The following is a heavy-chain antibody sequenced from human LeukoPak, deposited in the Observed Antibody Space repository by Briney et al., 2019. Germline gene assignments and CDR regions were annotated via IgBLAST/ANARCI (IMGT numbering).Heavy chain of an antibody. J-gene: IGHJ4*02. Sequence: GGSLRLSCAASGFTFGNYWMHWVRQSPGKGLVWVSRINSDGRSISYADSVKGRFTISRDNAKNTLYLQMNSLRAEDTAVYYCARVRYSYGYDWWGQGTLVTVSS. D-gene: IGHD5-18*01. V-gene: IGHV3-74*01. CDR1: GFTFGNYW. CDR3: ARVRYSYGYDW. CDR2: INSDGRSI.